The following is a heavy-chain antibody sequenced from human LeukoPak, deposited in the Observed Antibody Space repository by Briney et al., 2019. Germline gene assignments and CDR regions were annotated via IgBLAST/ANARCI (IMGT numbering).Heavy chain of an antibody. Sequence: SETLSLTCTVSGRSISSTSYHWAWIRQPPGKGLEWIATVYCTGSAYYNPSLKSRVTISVDTSKSQFSLKLSSVTTADTALYYCARYASGSYYWFDPWGQGTLVTVSS. CDR3: ARYASGSYYWFDP. D-gene: IGHD3-10*01. CDR1: GRSISSTSYH. V-gene: IGHV4-39*01. J-gene: IGHJ5*02. CDR2: VYCTGSA.